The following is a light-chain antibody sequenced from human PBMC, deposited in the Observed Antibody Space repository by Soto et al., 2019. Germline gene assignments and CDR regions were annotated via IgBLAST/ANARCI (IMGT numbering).Light chain of an antibody. Sequence: QSVLTQPAAVAGSPGQSITISCTGTSSDVGGYNYVSWYQQHPGKAPKLMIYEVSNRPSGVSHRFSGSTSRNTASLTLSGLHAEDAADYYCSSYTSSTLEVFGTGTKGTVL. CDR3: SSYTSSTLEV. CDR2: EVS. V-gene: IGLV2-14*01. J-gene: IGLJ1*01. CDR1: SSDVGGYNY.